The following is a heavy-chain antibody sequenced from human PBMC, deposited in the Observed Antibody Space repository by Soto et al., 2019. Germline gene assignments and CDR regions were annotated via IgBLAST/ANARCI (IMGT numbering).Heavy chain of an antibody. Sequence: QVQLVESGGGVVQPGTSLRLSCVGSGFTFRSYVIHWVRQAPGKGLEWVALTSYDGSNNFYGDSVKGRFTISRDNSRNTVELQMGSLRLEDTAVYYCARWGTAGGLDVWGQGPGVSVSP. CDR2: TSYDGSNN. CDR3: ARWGTAGGLDV. V-gene: IGHV3-33*05. CDR1: GFTFRSYV. D-gene: IGHD3-16*01. J-gene: IGHJ4*02.